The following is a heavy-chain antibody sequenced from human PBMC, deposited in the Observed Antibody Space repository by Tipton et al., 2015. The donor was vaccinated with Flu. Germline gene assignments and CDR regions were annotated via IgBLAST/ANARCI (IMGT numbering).Heavy chain of an antibody. Sequence: TLSLTCTVSGGSISSYYWSWIRQPPGKGLEWIGYIHYSGSTNYNPSLKSRVTISVDTSKNQFSLKLSSVTAADTAVYYCARDRPNYYYYGMDVWGQGTTVTVSS. J-gene: IGHJ6*02. CDR2: IHYSGST. CDR3: ARDRPNYYYYGMDV. V-gene: IGHV4-59*01. CDR1: GGSISSYY.